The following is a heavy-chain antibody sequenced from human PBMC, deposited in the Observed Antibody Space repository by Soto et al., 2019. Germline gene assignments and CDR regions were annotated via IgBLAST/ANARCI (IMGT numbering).Heavy chain of an antibody. V-gene: IGHV4-30-4*02. CDR2: IYYSGNT. Sequence: SDTLSLTCTVSGGSISSGGSYWGWIRQPPGKGLEWIGYIYYSGNTYFNPSLKSRVTLSVDTSKNQFSLNLSSVTAADTAVYYCVRYCSTTKCPFDYWGQGTLVTVSS. CDR3: VRYCSTTKCPFDY. D-gene: IGHD2-2*01. J-gene: IGHJ4*02. CDR1: GGSISSGGSY.